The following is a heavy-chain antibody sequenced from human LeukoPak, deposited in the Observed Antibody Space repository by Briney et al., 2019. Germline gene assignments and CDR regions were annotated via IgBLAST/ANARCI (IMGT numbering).Heavy chain of an antibody. CDR2: IYPGDSDT. CDR1: GYSFTSYW. V-gene: IGHV5-51*01. Sequence: GALKISCKGSGYSFTSYWFGWVRQMPGKGVEGVGIIYPGDSDTRYSPSFQGQVTISADKSISTAYLQWSSLKASDTAMYYCATNSGSGTYYNAVDYWGQGTLVTVSS. D-gene: IGHD3-10*01. CDR3: ATNSGSGTYYNAVDY. J-gene: IGHJ4*02.